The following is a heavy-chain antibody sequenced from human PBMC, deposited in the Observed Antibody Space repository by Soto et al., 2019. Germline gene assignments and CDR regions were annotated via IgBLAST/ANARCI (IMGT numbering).Heavy chain of an antibody. CDR3: ASKGTYHLLSFDY. CDR2: INHSGST. J-gene: IGHJ4*02. D-gene: IGHD2-2*01. V-gene: IGHV4-34*01. Sequence: SETLSLTCAVYGGSFSGYYWSWIRQPPGKGLEWIGEINHSGSTNYNPSLKSRGTISVDTSKNQFSLKLSSVTAADTAVYYCASKGTYHLLSFDYWGQGTLVTVSS. CDR1: GGSFSGYY.